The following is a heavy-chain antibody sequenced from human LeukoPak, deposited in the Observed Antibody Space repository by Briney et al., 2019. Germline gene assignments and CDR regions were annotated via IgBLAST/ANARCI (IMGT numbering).Heavy chain of an antibody. V-gene: IGHV4-39*01. J-gene: IGHJ4*02. Sequence: SETLSLTCNVSGASMRTDDYYWGWIRQPPGKRLEWLGSIYYGGDTTYNPSLKSRVTISVESSKKQFSLKLSSATAADTAVYYCARHRIAIFGVEKYFDNWGQGTLVTVSS. CDR3: ARHRIAIFGVEKYFDN. D-gene: IGHD3-3*01. CDR1: GASMRTDDYY. CDR2: IYYGGDT.